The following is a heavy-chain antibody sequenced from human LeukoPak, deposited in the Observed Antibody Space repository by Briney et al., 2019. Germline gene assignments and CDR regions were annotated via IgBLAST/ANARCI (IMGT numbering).Heavy chain of an antibody. D-gene: IGHD3-16*01. CDR3: ARFGVDYDMDV. Sequence: SETLSLTCTVSGGSISGHYWTWIRQPPGKGLEWIGQIHYSGRPDYNPSLKSRVTISVDTSMNQLSLKVTSVTGADTAVYYCARFGVDYDMDVWGQGTTVTVSS. J-gene: IGHJ6*02. CDR2: IHYSGRP. CDR1: GGSISGHY. V-gene: IGHV4-59*11.